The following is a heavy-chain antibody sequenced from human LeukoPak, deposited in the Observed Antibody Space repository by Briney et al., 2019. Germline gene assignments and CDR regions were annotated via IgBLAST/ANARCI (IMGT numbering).Heavy chain of an antibody. CDR2: IYSYDSDT. Sequence: GESLKISCKASGYSFTSYWIGWVRQMPGKGREWMGIIYSYDSDTRYSPSFQGQVTISADKSISTAYLQWSNLKASDTAMYYCARHIGYSAWNPDYWGQGTLVTVSS. CDR1: GYSFTSYW. V-gene: IGHV5-51*01. J-gene: IGHJ4*02. D-gene: IGHD5-12*01. CDR3: ARHIGYSAWNPDY.